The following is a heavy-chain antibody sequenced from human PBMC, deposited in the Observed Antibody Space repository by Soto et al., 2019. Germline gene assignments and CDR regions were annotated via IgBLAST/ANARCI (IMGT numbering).Heavy chain of an antibody. CDR3: ARVMVGATHDAFDI. J-gene: IGHJ3*02. V-gene: IGHV4-59*01. D-gene: IGHD1-26*01. CDR2: IYYSGST. CDR1: GGSISSYY. Sequence: SETLSLTCTVSGGSISSYYWSWIRQPPGKGLEWIGYIYYSGSTNYNPSLKSRVTISVDTSKNQFSLKLSSVTAADTAVYYCARVMVGATHDAFDIWGQGTMVTVSS.